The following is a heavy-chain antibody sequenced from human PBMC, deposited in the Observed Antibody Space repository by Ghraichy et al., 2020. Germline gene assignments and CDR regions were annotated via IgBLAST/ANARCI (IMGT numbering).Heavy chain of an antibody. CDR3: STSGSSGWNGMDV. CDR1: GYMFRTSA. V-gene: IGHV1-3*01. CDR2: INAGNGNT. J-gene: IGHJ6*02. Sequence: ASVKGSCTTSGYMFRTSAMHWVRQAPGQRLEWVGWINAGNGNTKYSQKLQGRVTITRDTSASTAYMELNSLRSEDTAVYYCSTSGSSGWNGMDVWGQGTTVTVS. D-gene: IGHD6-19*01.